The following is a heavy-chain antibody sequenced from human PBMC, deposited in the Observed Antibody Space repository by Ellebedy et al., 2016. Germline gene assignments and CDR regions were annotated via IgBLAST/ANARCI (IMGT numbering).Heavy chain of an antibody. CDR1: GFNFEIYG. D-gene: IGHD3-3*01. Sequence: GESLKISCVASGFNFEIYGMHWVRQAPGKGLEWVGFVWYDGIVKHYADAVKDRFTISRDNSKNTVYLQMDSLRVEDSAVYYCAKWRGHQSEFDSWGQGTLVTVSS. J-gene: IGHJ4*02. CDR3: AKWRGHQSEFDS. CDR2: VWYDGIVK. V-gene: IGHV3-30*02.